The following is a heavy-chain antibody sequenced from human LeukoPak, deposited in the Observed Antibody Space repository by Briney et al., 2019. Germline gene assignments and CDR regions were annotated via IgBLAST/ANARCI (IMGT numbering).Heavy chain of an antibody. J-gene: IGHJ6*02. CDR3: ARGGTLVRGVAILYGMDV. V-gene: IGHV1-8*01. Sequence: ASVKVSCKASGYTFTSYDINWVRQATGQGLEWMGWMNPNSGNTGYAQKFQGRVTMTRNTSISTAYMELSSLRSEDTAVYYCARGGTLVRGVAILYGMDVWGQGTTVTVSS. CDR2: MNPNSGNT. D-gene: IGHD3-10*01. CDR1: GYTFTSYD.